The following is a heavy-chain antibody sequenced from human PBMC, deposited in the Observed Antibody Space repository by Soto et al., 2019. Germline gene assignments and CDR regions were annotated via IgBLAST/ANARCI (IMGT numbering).Heavy chain of an antibody. J-gene: IGHJ5*02. CDR1: GCTFSSYA. D-gene: IGHD1-26*01. CDR2: IIPIFGTA. CDR3: ARDMGVQAWFEP. Sequence: VASVKVSCKASGCTFSSYAISWVRQAPGQGLEWMGGIIPIFGTANYAQKFQGRVTITADESTSTAYMELSSLRSEDTAVYYCARDMGVQAWFEPWGQGTLVTVSS. V-gene: IGHV1-69*13.